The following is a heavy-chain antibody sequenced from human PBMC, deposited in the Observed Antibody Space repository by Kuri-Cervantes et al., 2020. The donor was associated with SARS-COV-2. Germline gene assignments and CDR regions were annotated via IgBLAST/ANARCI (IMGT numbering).Heavy chain of an antibody. D-gene: IGHD3-10*01. J-gene: IGHJ3*02. V-gene: IGHV3-21*01. CDR2: ISSSSSYI. Sequence: GESLKISCAASGFTFSSYSMNWVRQAPGKGLEWVSSISSSSSYIYYADSVKGRFTISRDKAKTSLCLQMNSLRAEDTAVYYCARDSSGSGRTPGYAFNIWGQGTMVTVSS. CDR1: GFTFSSYS. CDR3: ARDSSGSGRTPGYAFNI.